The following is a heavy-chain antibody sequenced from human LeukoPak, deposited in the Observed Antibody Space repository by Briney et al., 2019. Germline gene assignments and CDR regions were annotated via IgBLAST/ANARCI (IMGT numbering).Heavy chain of an antibody. CDR2: IDASGRT. D-gene: IGHD4-17*01. CDR3: AREYGDFDY. CDR1: GGSISSYY. J-gene: IGHJ4*02. V-gene: IGHV4-4*07. Sequence: SETLSLTCTVSGGSISSYYWSWIRQPAGKGLEWIGRIDASGRTNYNPSLKSRVTMSVDTSKKQFSLKVNSVTAADTAAYYCAREYGDFDYWGQGTLVTVSS.